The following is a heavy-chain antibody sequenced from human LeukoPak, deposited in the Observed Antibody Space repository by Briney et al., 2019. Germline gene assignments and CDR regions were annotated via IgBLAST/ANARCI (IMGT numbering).Heavy chain of an antibody. D-gene: IGHD6-13*01. CDR1: GYTFTSCD. V-gene: IGHV1-8*01. Sequence: ASVKVSCKASGYTFTSCDINWVRQATGQGLEWMGWMNPNSGNTGYAQKFQGRVTMTRNTSISTAYMELSSLRSDDTAVYYCARDRLSSSSWVDYWGQGTLVTVSS. J-gene: IGHJ4*02. CDR3: ARDRLSSSSWVDY. CDR2: MNPNSGNT.